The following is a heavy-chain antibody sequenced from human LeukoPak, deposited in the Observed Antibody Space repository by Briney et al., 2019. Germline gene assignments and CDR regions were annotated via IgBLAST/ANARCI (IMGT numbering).Heavy chain of an antibody. CDR2: IYSGGST. CDR3: AKVPDYYGSGSYYDY. CDR1: GFTVSSNY. V-gene: IGHV3-53*01. D-gene: IGHD3-10*01. J-gene: IGHJ4*02. Sequence: GGSLRLSCAASGFTVSSNYMSWVRQAPGKGLEWVSVIYSGGSTYYADSVKGRFTISRDNSKNTLYLQMNSLRAEDTAVYYCAKVPDYYGSGSYYDYWGQGTLVTVSS.